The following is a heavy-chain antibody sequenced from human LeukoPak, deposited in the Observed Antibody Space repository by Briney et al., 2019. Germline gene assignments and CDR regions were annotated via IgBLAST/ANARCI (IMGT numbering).Heavy chain of an antibody. CDR2: MSYDGSNK. CDR1: GFTFSDYA. CDR3: ARDFQWLRAMYV. D-gene: IGHD6-19*01. Sequence: GGSLRLSCAASGFTFSDYAMHWVRQAPGKGLEWVAVMSYDGSNKYYADSVKGRFTISRDNSKNTLYVQMSSLRVEDTAVYYCARDFQWLRAMYVWGQGTTVTVSS. J-gene: IGHJ6*01. V-gene: IGHV3-30-3*01.